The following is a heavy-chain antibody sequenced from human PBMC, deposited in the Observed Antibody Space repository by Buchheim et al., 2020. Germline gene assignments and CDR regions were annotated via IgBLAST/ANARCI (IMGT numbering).Heavy chain of an antibody. D-gene: IGHD3-9*01. CDR3: AGGGTYELLTGYYPSRYYYMDV. CDR1: RGSISSGAYY. CDR2: IYDSGST. V-gene: IGHV4-31*03. Sequence: QVQLQKSGPGLVKPSQTLSLSCTVSRGSISSGAYYWSWIRQHPGKGLELIGYIYDSGSTYYNPSLKSRVTISVDTSKNQFSLKLNSVTAADTAVYYCAGGGTYELLTGYYPSRYYYMDVWGKGTT. J-gene: IGHJ6*03.